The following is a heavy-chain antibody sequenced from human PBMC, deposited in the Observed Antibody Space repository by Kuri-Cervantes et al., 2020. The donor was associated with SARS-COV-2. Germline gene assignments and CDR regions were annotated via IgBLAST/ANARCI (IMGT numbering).Heavy chain of an antibody. V-gene: IGHV3-23*01. CDR2: ISGSCSST. Sequence: ESLKISCAASGFTFSSYEMSWVRQAPGKGLEWVSAISGSCSSTYYADSVKGRFTLSRDNSKTTLYLQMHSLRAEDTAVYYCAGAWGVWSSDYWGQGTLVTVSS. CDR3: AGAWGVWSSDY. CDR1: GFTFSSYE. J-gene: IGHJ4*02. D-gene: IGHD3-16*01.